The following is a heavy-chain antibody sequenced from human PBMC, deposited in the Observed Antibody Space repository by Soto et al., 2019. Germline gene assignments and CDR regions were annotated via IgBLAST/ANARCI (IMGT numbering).Heavy chain of an antibody. CDR1: GDSVSSNSAA. J-gene: IGHJ6*02. CDR3: ETVTLQKPPYYYYGMDV. CDR2: KSSRSKWHN. V-gene: IGHV6-1*01. Sequence: PSQTLSLTCAISGDSVSSNSAAWNCIRQSPSRGXEWLGRKSSRSKWHNDYAASVKSRITIKPDTSKNKFYMQLNSVPPEATAVYYSETVTLQKPPYYYYGMDVWGQGTTVTVSS.